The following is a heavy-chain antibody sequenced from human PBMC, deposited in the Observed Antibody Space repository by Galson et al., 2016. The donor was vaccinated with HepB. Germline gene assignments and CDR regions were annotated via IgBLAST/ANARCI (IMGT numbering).Heavy chain of an antibody. V-gene: IGHV3-23*01. CDR3: AKRQGYTSGRADS. J-gene: IGHJ4*02. D-gene: IGHD6-19*01. CDR1: GFTFNTYA. Sequence: SLRLSCAASGFTFNTYAMTWVRQAPGKGLEWVSAISGNGGNTYYADSVKGRFTISKDKSKNTLYLQMNSLRVEETAVYYCAKRQGYTSGRADSWGQGTLVTVSS. CDR2: ISGNGGNT.